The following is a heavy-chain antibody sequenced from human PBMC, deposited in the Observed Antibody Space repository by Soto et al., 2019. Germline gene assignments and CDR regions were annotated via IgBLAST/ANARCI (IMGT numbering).Heavy chain of an antibody. J-gene: IGHJ4*02. Sequence: QLQLQESGPGLVKPSETLSLTCTVSGGSISSSSNHWGWIRQPPGKGLEWIGNIYYSENTYYNPSLKRRVTISIYTSKNQFSLRLTSVTAADTAVYYCATHPPYGPFDHWGQGTLVTVSS. CDR2: IYYSENT. D-gene: IGHD4-17*01. CDR1: GGSISSSSNH. CDR3: ATHPPYGPFDH. V-gene: IGHV4-39*01.